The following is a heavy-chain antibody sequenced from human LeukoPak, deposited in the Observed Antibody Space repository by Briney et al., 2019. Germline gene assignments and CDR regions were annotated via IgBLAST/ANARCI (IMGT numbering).Heavy chain of an antibody. CDR1: GGSFSGYY. D-gene: IGHD3-9*01. Sequence: SETLSLTCAVYGGSFSGYYWSWIRQPPGKGLEWIGEINHSGSTNYNPSLKSRVTISVDTSKNQFSLKLSSVTAADTAVYYCARGCFTNLGKLRYFDWLLPTRDAFDIWGQGTMVTVSS. V-gene: IGHV4-34*01. CDR2: INHSGST. J-gene: IGHJ3*02. CDR3: ARGCFTNLGKLRYFDWLLPTRDAFDI.